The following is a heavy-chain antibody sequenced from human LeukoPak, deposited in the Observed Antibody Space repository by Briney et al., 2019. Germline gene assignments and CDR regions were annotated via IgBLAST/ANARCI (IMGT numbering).Heavy chain of an antibody. J-gene: IGHJ5*02. D-gene: IGHD2-2*01. V-gene: IGHV4-61*02. CDR1: GGSISSGSHY. CDR3: ARDSSYCTTTSCYYNWFDP. Sequence: SETLSLTCTVSGGSISSGSHYWSWIRQPAGKGLEWIGRIYNSANTNYNPSLKSRVIISVDMSKNQFSLKLSSVTAADTAVYYCARDSSYCTTTSCYYNWFDPWGQGTLVTVSS. CDR2: IYNSANT.